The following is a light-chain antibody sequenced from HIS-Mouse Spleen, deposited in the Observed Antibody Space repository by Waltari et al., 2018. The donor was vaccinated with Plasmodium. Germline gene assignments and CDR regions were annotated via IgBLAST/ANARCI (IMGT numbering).Light chain of an antibody. Sequence: SYELTQPPSVSVSPGQTARITCPGDALPKKYAYWYQQKSGQAPVLVIYEDSKRPSGIPERFSGSSSGTMATLTISGAKVEEEADYYCYSTDSSGNHRVFGGGTKLTVL. CDR1: ALPKKY. CDR3: YSTDSSGNHRV. V-gene: IGLV3-10*01. J-gene: IGLJ3*02. CDR2: EDS.